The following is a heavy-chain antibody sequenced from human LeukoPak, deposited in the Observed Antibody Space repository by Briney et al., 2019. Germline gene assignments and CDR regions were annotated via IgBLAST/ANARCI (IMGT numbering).Heavy chain of an antibody. CDR1: GFTFTTYW. Sequence: PGGSLGLSCAASGFTFTTYWMSWVRQAPVKGLEWVANIKQDGSEKYFVDSVKGRFTISRDNAKNSLYLQMNSLRAEDTAVYYCAREKLDGDYFFDYWGQGTLVTVSS. CDR3: AREKLDGDYFFDY. J-gene: IGHJ4*02. CDR2: IKQDGSEK. V-gene: IGHV3-7*01. D-gene: IGHD4-17*01.